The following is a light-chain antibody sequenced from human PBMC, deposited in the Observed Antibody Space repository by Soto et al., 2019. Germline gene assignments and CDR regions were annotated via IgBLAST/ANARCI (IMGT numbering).Light chain of an antibody. CDR1: ISDVVVYNY. V-gene: IGLV2-14*01. CDR2: GFV. J-gene: IGLJ1*01. Sequence: QSALPQLASVSGSPGQSITISFTVTISDVVVYNYVSCCQQHPVKAPKLMIYGFVNLPSVFGGRFCGSEAGNTCSLTISGXQXEDEADYYCSSHTSSSTPAYVFGTGTKVTVL. CDR3: SSHTSSSTPAYV.